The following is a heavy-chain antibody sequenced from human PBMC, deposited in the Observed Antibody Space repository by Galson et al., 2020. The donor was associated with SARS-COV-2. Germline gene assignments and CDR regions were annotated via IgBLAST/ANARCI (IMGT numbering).Heavy chain of an antibody. D-gene: IGHD2-15*01. CDR3: ARVDCSGGGCYPGNH. CDR2: IKHDGSKK. Sequence: GESLKISCEASGFGFSYYWMSWVRQAPGRGLEWVANIKHDGSKKYYVDSVKGRFTISRDNPKNSLYLQMNNLRVEDTAVYRCARVDCSGGGCYPGNHCGRGTLVTVSS. V-gene: IGHV3-7*03. J-gene: IGHJ5*02. CDR1: GFGFSYYW.